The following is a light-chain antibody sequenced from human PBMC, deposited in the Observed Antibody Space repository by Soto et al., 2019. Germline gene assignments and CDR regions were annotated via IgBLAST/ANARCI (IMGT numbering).Light chain of an antibody. J-gene: IGKJ3*01. CDR1: QGISNY. V-gene: IGKV1-27*01. CDR2: AAS. Sequence: DIQMTQSPSSLSASLGDRVTITCRASQGISNYLAWYQQKPGKVPKLLIYAASTLQSGVPSRFSGSGSGTEFTLTISGLQPEDVAIYYCQKYNSVPRTFGPGTKVDI. CDR3: QKYNSVPRT.